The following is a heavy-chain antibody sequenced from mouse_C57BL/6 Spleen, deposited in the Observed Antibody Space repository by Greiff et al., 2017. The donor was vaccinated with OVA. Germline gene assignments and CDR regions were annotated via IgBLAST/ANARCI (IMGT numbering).Heavy chain of an antibody. J-gene: IGHJ3*01. CDR3: ARGYAWGVAY. CDR2: FAPSDSYT. Sequence: QVQLQQSGAELVMPGASVKLSCKASGYTFPRYWMHWVQQRPGQGLEWIGEFAPSDSYTTYTQKFTGTSTLTVATSSSTAYMQLSSRTSEDSAVYYCARGYAWGVAYWGQGTLVTVSA. D-gene: IGHD2-10*02. V-gene: IGHV1-69*01. CDR1: GYTFPRYW.